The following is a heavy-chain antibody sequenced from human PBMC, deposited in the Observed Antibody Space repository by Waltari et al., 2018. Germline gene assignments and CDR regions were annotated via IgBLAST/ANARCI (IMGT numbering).Heavy chain of an antibody. CDR1: GGSFTDYY. Sequence: QVQLQQWGARLLMPSATLSLTCAVYGGSFTDYYWTWIRQPPGKGLEWIGEINHSGSTNYNTSLGSRVTLSVDTSKNQVSLRLTSVTAADTAVYYCTRRGRGMGYGMDVWGQGTTVTVSS. CDR3: TRRGRGMGYGMDV. D-gene: IGHD1-26*01. CDR2: INHSGST. J-gene: IGHJ6*02. V-gene: IGHV4-34*01.